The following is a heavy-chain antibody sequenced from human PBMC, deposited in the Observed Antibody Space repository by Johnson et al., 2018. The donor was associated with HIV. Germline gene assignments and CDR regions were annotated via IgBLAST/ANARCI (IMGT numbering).Heavy chain of an antibody. CDR2: IGTSGDT. CDR1: GFTLSRYD. Sequence: VQLVESGGGLVQPGGSLRLSCAASGFTLSRYDMHWVRQPTGQGLEWVSGIGTSGDTYSGSVKGRFTVSRENAKNFLYLQMNSLRAGDTAIYYCARRRSYDDAFDIWGRGTMVTVSS. J-gene: IGHJ3*02. CDR3: ARRRSYDDAFDI. V-gene: IGHV3-13*01. D-gene: IGHD3-10*01.